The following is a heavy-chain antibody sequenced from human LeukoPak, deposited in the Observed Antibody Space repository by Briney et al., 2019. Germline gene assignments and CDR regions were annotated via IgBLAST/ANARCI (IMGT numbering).Heavy chain of an antibody. Sequence: GGSLRLSCAASGFTFSSYAMSWVRQAPGKGLEWVSAISGSGGSTYYADSVKGRFTISRDNSKNTLYLQMNSLRAEDTAVYYCAKDGSFDSSGYYYHYFDYWGQGTLVTVSS. J-gene: IGHJ4*02. CDR2: ISGSGGST. CDR3: AKDGSFDSSGYYYHYFDY. V-gene: IGHV3-23*01. CDR1: GFTFSSYA. D-gene: IGHD3-22*01.